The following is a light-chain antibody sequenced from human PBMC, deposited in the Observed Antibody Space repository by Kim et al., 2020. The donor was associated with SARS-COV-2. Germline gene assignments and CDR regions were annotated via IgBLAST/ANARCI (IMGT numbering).Light chain of an antibody. CDR2: DVS. CDR3: QQRRHRPFT. CDR1: QSVNSY. J-gene: IGKJ4*01. V-gene: IGKV3-11*01. Sequence: EVVLTQSTATLSLSPGERATLSCRASQSVNSYLAWYQQRPGQAPRLLIYDVSDRATGIPARFSGSGSGTDFTLTISSLEPEDFAVYYSQQRRHRPFTLGGGTKVDIK.